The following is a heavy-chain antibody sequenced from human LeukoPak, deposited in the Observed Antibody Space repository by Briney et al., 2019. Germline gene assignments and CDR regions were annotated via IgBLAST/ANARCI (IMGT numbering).Heavy chain of an antibody. Sequence: PGGSLRLSCAACGFSLSRQWKMWVRQAPGKGLEWVANINQGGSDKYYVDSVKGRFTISRDNANNLLYLQMNSLRDEASDLYSGTRDRSCAEDDWGQGTLVTVSS. CDR2: INQGGSDK. J-gene: IGHJ4*02. D-gene: IGHD6-6*01. V-gene: IGHV3-7*01. CDR1: GFSLSRQW. CDR3: TRDRSCAEDD.